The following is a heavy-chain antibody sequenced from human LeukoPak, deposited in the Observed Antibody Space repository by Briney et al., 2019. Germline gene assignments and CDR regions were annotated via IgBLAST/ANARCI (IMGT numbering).Heavy chain of an antibody. Sequence: PGGSLRLSCAASGFTFSSYSMNWVRQAPGKGLEWVSSISSSSSYIYYADSVKGRFTISRDNAKNSLYLQMNSLRAEDTAVYYCAKVMHVYDPWTEDIWGQGTMVTVPS. CDR2: ISSSSSYI. D-gene: IGHD3-3*01. J-gene: IGHJ3*02. CDR1: GFTFSSYS. V-gene: IGHV3-21*01. CDR3: AKVMHVYDPWTEDI.